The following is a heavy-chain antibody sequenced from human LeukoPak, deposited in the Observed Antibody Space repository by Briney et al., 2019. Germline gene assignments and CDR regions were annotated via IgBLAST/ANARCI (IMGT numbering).Heavy chain of an antibody. V-gene: IGHV4-38-2*01. D-gene: IGHD2-21*02. CDR1: GYSISSGDY. J-gene: IGHJ5*02. CDR3: ARNTTEVATAKWFDP. CDR2: IYHSGRT. Sequence: PSETLSLTCAVSGYSISSGDYWGWIRQPPGKGLEWIGSIYHSGRTHYNPSLKSRVTISVDTSKNQFSLRLSSVTAADTAVYYCARNTTEVATAKWFDPWGQGTLVTVSS.